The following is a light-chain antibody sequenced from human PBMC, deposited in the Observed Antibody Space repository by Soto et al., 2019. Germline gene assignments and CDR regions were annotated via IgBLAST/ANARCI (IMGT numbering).Light chain of an antibody. CDR3: QAYDNRLSGSV. CDR2: GNY. V-gene: IGLV1-40*01. CDR1: SSNIGAGYD. J-gene: IGLJ2*01. Sequence: QSVLTQPPSVSGAPGQRVTISCTGSSSNIGAGYDVHWYQQLPGTAPKLLIYGNYNRPSGVPDRISGSRSGTSASLAITGLQAEDEADYYCQAYDNRLSGSVFGGGTKLTVL.